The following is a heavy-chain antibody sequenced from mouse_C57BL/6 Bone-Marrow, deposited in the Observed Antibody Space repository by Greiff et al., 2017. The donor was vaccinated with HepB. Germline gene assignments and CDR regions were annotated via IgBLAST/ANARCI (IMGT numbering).Heavy chain of an antibody. CDR2: IDPSDSYT. CDR1: GSTFTSYW. Sequence: QVQLQQPGAELVKPGASVKLSCKVSGSTFTSYWMQWEKQRPGKGLEWIGEIDPSDSYTNYNQKFKGKAKLTVDTSSSTAYMQLSSLTSEDSAVYYCARGDYYYGRKDYWGQGTTLTVSS. CDR3: ARGDYYYGRKDY. V-gene: IGHV1-50*01. J-gene: IGHJ2*01. D-gene: IGHD1-1*01.